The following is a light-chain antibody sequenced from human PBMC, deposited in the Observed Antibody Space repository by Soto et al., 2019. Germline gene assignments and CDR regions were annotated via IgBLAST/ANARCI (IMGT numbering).Light chain of an antibody. J-gene: IGKJ3*01. CDR3: HHYGNSPPFT. Sequence: EIVLTQSPGTLSLSPGERATLSCRASQSVSSSYLAWYQQKPGQTPRLLIYGASSRATGIPDRFSGSGSGTDFTLTISRLETEDFAVYYCHHYGNSPPFTFGPGTKVDIK. CDR2: GAS. V-gene: IGKV3-20*01. CDR1: QSVSSSY.